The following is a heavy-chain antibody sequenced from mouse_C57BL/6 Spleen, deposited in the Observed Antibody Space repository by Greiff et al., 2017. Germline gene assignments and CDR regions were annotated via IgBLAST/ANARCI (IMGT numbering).Heavy chain of an antibody. V-gene: IGHV1-22*01. D-gene: IGHD1-1*01. CDR3: ARYYYGSRREVYAMDY. CDR2: INHNNGGT. Sequence: VQLKQSGPELVKPGASVKMSCKASGYTFTDYNMHWVKQSHGKSLEWIGYINHNNGGTSYNQKFKGKATLTVNKSSSTAYMELRSLTSEDSAVYYCARYYYGSRREVYAMDYWGQGTSVTVSS. J-gene: IGHJ4*01. CDR1: GYTFTDYN.